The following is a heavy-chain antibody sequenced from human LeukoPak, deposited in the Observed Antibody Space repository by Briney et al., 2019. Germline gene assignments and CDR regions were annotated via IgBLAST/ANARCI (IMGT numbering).Heavy chain of an antibody. CDR3: KQKTAYEILTGYCYPDY. CDR2: ISGSGGST. Sequence: PGGSLRLSFAASGFIFSSYSMSRVRQAPGTGLEWVSAISGSGGSTYYADSGKGRFTISRDNSKNTLYLQMNSLRAEDTAVFFFKQKTAYEILTGYCYPDYWGQGTLVTVSS. V-gene: IGHV3-23*01. D-gene: IGHD3-9*01. J-gene: IGHJ4*02. CDR1: GFIFSSYS.